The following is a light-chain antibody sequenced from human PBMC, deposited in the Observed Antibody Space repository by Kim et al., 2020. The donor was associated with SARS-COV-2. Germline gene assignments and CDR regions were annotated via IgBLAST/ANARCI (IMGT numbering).Light chain of an antibody. CDR2: RNN. V-gene: IGLV1-47*01. CDR1: SSNVGSNY. Sequence: GERVTISCSGSSSNVGSNYVYCYRLHPGTAPKLRIYRNNHRPSGVPARFSGSKSGTSASLAISGLRSEDEADYYCAAWDDSLSGAVFGGGTQLTVL. J-gene: IGLJ7*01. CDR3: AAWDDSLSGAV.